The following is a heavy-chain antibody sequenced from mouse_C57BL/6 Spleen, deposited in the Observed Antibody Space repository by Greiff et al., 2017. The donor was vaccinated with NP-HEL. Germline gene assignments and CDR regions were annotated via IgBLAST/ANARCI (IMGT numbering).Heavy chain of an antibody. CDR1: GYSITSGYD. CDR2: ISYSGST. J-gene: IGHJ4*01. Sequence: EVQLQESGPGMVKPSQSLSLTCTVTGYSITSGYDWHWIRHFPGNKLEWMGYISYSGSTNYNPSLKSRISITNDTSKNHFFLKVNSVTTEDTATYYCARGGNYYAMDCWGQGTSVTVSS. CDR3: ARGGNYYAMDC. V-gene: IGHV3-1*01.